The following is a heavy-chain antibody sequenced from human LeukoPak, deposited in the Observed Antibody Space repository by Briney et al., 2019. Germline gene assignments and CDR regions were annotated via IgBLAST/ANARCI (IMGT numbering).Heavy chain of an antibody. J-gene: IGHJ4*02. V-gene: IGHV3-23*01. CDR1: GFTLNNYA. CDR3: TRTRWTSGYYFDY. CDR2: ISGSGSST. D-gene: IGHD3-22*01. Sequence: GGSLRLSCAASGFTLNNYAMDWVRQAPGKGLEWVSAISGSGSSTYYTDSVKGRFTISRDNSKNTLFLQTNSLRVEDTAVYYCTRTRWTSGYYFDYWGQGTLVTVSS.